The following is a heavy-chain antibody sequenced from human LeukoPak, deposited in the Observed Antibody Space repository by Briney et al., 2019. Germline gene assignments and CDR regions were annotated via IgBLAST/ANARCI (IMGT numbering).Heavy chain of an antibody. J-gene: IGHJ4*02. Sequence: ASVEVSCKASEYTFAKYFIHWVRQAPGQGLEWMGVINPDGGGTTYTQKFQGRVTMTRDTSTSTVYMELTSLRSEDTAVYYCARDHRDVSEGYTSGYFDYWGQGTLVTVSS. CDR3: ARDHRDVSEGYTSGYFDY. V-gene: IGHV1-46*01. CDR1: EYTFAKYF. D-gene: IGHD1-1*01. CDR2: INPDGGGT.